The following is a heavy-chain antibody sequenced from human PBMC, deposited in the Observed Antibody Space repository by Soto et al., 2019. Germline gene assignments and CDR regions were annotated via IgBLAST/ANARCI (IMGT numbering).Heavy chain of an antibody. CDR2: ISYEGSNK. V-gene: IGHV3-30*18. Sequence: GGSLRLSCAASGVTISSFGVHWVRQAPGKGLEWVAVISYEGSNKYYADSLKGRFTISRDNSKKTLYLQMNSLGAEDTSVYYCAKVTLSSGPYYYFGMDVWGQGTTVTVSS. J-gene: IGHJ6*02. CDR3: AKVTLSSGPYYYFGMDV. D-gene: IGHD6-25*01. CDR1: GVTISSFG.